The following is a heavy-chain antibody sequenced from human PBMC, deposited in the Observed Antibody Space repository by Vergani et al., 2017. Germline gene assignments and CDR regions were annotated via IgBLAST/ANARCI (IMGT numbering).Heavy chain of an antibody. V-gene: IGHV1-69*04. CDR1: GGTFSSYA. Sequence: QVQLVQSGAEVKKPGSSVKVSCKASGGTFSSYAISWVRQAPGQGLEWMGRIIPILGIANYAQKFQGRVTITADKPTSTAYMELSSLRSEDTAVYYCARDEWGYGSGSPLGMDVWGQVTTVTVSS. CDR3: ARDEWGYGSGSPLGMDV. CDR2: IIPILGIA. J-gene: IGHJ6*02. D-gene: IGHD3-10*01.